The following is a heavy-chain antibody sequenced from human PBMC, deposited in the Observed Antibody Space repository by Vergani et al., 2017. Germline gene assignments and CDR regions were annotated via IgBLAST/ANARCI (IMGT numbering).Heavy chain of an antibody. J-gene: IGHJ4*02. V-gene: IGHV3-21*01. Sequence: VQLVESGGGLVKPGGSLRLSCAASGFTFSSYSMNWVRQAPGKGLEWVSSISCSSSYIYYADSVKGRFTISRDNAKNSLYLQMNSLRAEDTAVYYCAKDQDVDIVATGLFDYWGQGTLVTVSS. CDR1: GFTFSSYS. CDR2: ISCSSSYI. CDR3: AKDQDVDIVATGLFDY. D-gene: IGHD5-12*01.